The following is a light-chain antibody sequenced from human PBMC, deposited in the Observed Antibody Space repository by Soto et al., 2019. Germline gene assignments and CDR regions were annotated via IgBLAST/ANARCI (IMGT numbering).Light chain of an antibody. J-gene: IGLJ2*01. CDR2: EDS. V-gene: IGLV2-23*01. CDR1: SSDVGSYNL. CDR3: CSFADIGTLV. Sequence: QSALTQPASVSASPGQSITISCTGTSSDVGSYNLVSWYQQHPAKAPKLMIYEDSKRTSGVSNRFSGSKSANTASLTISLLQAEDEADYYCCSFADIGTLVFGGGTKLTVL.